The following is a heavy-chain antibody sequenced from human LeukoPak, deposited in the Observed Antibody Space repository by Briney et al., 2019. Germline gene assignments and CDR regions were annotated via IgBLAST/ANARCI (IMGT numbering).Heavy chain of an antibody. CDR3: ARANPRERGRTGRSAFDI. D-gene: IGHD1-14*01. CDR2: INPSGGST. CDR1: GYTFTSYY. J-gene: IGHJ3*02. V-gene: IGHV1-46*01. Sequence: ASVKVSCKASGYTFTSYYMHWVRQAPGQGLEWMGIINPSGGSTSYAQKFQGRVTMTRDMSTSTVYMELSSLRSEDTAVYYCARANPRERGRTGRSAFDIWAKGQWSPSLQ.